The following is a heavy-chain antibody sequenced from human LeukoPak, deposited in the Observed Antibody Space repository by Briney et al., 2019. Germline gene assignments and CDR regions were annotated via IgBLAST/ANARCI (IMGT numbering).Heavy chain of an antibody. Sequence: PSETLSLTCTVSGYSISSGYYWGWIRQPPGKGLEWIGNIHHSGSTYYNPSLKSRVTISVDTSKNQFSLKLSSVTAADTAVYYCARAIYCSGGSCNSGNGMDVWGQGTTVTVSS. D-gene: IGHD2-15*01. CDR1: GYSISSGYY. J-gene: IGHJ6*02. V-gene: IGHV4-38-2*02. CDR3: ARAIYCSGGSCNSGNGMDV. CDR2: IHHSGST.